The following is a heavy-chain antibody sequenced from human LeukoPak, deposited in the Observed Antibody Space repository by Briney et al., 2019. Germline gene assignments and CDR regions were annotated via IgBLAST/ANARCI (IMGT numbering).Heavy chain of an antibody. CDR3: AREARMWELLGYYYYMDV. V-gene: IGHV3-66*01. CDR1: GFTVSSNY. CDR2: IYSGGST. Sequence: PGGSLRLSCAASGFTVSSNYMSWVRQAPGKGLEWVSVIYSGGSTYYADSVKGRFTISRDNSKNTLYLQMGSLRAEDMAVYYCAREARMWELLGYYYYMDVWGKGTTVTVSS. J-gene: IGHJ6*03. D-gene: IGHD1-26*01.